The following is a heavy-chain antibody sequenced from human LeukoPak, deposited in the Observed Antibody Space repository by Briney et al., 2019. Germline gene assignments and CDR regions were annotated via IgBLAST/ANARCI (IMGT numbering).Heavy chain of an antibody. V-gene: IGHV1-18*01. D-gene: IGHD6-13*01. CDR1: GYTFTSYG. CDR2: ISAYNGNT. Sequence: AASVKVSCKASGYTFTSYGISWVRQAPGQGLEWMGWISAYNGNTNYAQKLQGRVTMTTDTSTSTAYMELRSLRSDDTAVYYCARLGYSSSWYPPYYYYYGMDVWGQGTMVTVSS. CDR3: ARLGYSSSWYPPYYYYYGMDV. J-gene: IGHJ6*02.